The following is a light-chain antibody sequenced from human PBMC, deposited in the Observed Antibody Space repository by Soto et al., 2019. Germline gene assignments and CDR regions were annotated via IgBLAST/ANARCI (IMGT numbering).Light chain of an antibody. V-gene: IGKV1-5*02. CDR1: QSISSW. J-gene: IGKJ1*01. Sequence: DIHMTQSPSTLSASLGDRVTIICRASQSISSWLAWYQQKPGKAPKLLIYDASSLESGVPSRFSGSGSGTEFTLTISSLQPDDFATYYCQQYNSYSFGQGTKVDI. CDR3: QQYNSYS. CDR2: DAS.